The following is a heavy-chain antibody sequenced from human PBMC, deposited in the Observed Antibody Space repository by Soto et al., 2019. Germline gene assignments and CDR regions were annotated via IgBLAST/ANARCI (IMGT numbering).Heavy chain of an antibody. CDR2: IYYSGST. CDR1: GGSISSGGYY. CDR3: ARSHIVPRLLMYPYDY. V-gene: IGHV4-31*03. Sequence: SETLSLTCTVSGGSISSGGYYWSWIRQHPGKGLEWIGYIYYSGSTYYNPSLKSRVTISVDTSKNQFSLKLSSVTAADTAVYYCARSHIVPRLLMYPYDYWGQGTLVTVCS. D-gene: IGHD6-6*01. J-gene: IGHJ4*02.